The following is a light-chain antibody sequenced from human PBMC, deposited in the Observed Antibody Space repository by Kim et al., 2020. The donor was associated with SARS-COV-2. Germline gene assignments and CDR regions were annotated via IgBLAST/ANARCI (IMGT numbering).Light chain of an antibody. CDR3: NSRDSSGNHVV. CDR1: SLRSYY. Sequence: SSELTQDPAVSVALGQTVRITCQGDSLRSYYATWYQQRPGQAPVLVIYGENNRPSGIPDRFPGSSSGNTASLTITGAQAEDEADYYCNSRDSSGNHVVFGGGTQLTVL. V-gene: IGLV3-19*01. CDR2: GEN. J-gene: IGLJ2*01.